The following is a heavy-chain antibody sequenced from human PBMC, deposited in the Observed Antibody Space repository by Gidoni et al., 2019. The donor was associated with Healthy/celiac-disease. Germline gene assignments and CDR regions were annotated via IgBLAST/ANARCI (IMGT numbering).Heavy chain of an antibody. Sequence: QVQLQQWGAGLLKPSETLSLTCAVYGGSFSGYYWSWIRQPPGKGLEWIGEINHSGSTNYNPSLKSRVTISVDTSKNQFSLKLSSVTAADTAVYYCARGYYYGSGSRSKTWFDPWGQGTLVTVSS. D-gene: IGHD3-10*01. CDR3: ARGYYYGSGSRSKTWFDP. CDR1: GGSFSGYY. J-gene: IGHJ5*02. CDR2: INHSGST. V-gene: IGHV4-34*01.